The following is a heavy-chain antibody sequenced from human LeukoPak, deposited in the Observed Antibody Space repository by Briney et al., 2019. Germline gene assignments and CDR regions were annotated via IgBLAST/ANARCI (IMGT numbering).Heavy chain of an antibody. CDR2: VSGSGGST. V-gene: IGHV3-23*01. Sequence: GGSLRLSCAASGIAFDGYVMTWVRQAPGKGLEWVSTVSGSGGSTYYADSVKGRFTISRDNSKDTLYLQMNSLRAEDTAVYYCAILGITMVRGEGLDFWGQGTLVTVSS. J-gene: IGHJ4*02. D-gene: IGHD3-10*01. CDR1: GIAFDGYV. CDR3: AILGITMVRGEGLDF.